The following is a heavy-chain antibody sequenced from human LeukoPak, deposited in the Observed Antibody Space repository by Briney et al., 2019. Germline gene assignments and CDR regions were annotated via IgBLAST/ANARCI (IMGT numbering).Heavy chain of an antibody. D-gene: IGHD3-9*01. V-gene: IGHV3-74*01. CDR3: ARDHLDWLEYYYYGMDV. CDR2: INSDGSST. J-gene: IGHJ6*02. Sequence: GGSLRLSCAAPGFTFSSYWMHWVRQAPGKGLVWVSRINSDGSSTSYADSVKGRFTISRDNAKNTLYLQMNSLRAEDTAVYYCARDHLDWLEYYYYGMDVWGQGTTVTVSS. CDR1: GFTFSSYW.